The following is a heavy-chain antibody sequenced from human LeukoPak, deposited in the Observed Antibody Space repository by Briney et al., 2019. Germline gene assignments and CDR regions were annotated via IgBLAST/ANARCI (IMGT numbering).Heavy chain of an antibody. D-gene: IGHD6-25*01. J-gene: IGHJ6*02. Sequence: ASVKVSCKASGYTFTSYAMHWVRQAPGQRLEWMGWINAGNGNTKYSQKFQGRVTITRDTSASTAYMELNSLRAEDTAVYYCARSGGYYYIMDVWGQGTTVTVSS. CDR3: ARSGGYYYIMDV. V-gene: IGHV1-3*01. CDR2: INAGNGNT. CDR1: GYTFTSYA.